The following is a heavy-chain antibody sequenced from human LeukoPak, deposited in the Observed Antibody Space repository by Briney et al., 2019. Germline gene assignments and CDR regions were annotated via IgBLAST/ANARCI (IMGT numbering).Heavy chain of an antibody. V-gene: IGHV4-30-2*01. CDR2: IYHSGST. CDR1: GGSISSGGYS. CDR3: ARADTTRGYFDY. Sequence: SETLSLTCAVSGGSISSGGYSWSWIRQPPGKGLEWIGYIYHSGSTYYNPSLKSRVTISVDRSKNQFSLKLSSVTAADTAMYYCARADTTRGYFDYWGQGTLVTVSS. J-gene: IGHJ4*02. D-gene: IGHD1-26*01.